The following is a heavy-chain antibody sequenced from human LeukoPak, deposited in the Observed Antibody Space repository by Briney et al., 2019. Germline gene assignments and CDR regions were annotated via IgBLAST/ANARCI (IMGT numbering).Heavy chain of an antibody. D-gene: IGHD5-12*01. V-gene: IGHV1-18*01. CDR1: GYTFTNYG. Sequence: ASVKVSCKTSGYTFTNYGISWVRQAPGQGLEWMGWISVYNGNTNYAQKLQGRVTMTTDTSTSTAYMELRSLRSDDTAVYYCARDGRSNYSGYGWMGGDFDYWGQGTLVTVSS. J-gene: IGHJ4*02. CDR3: ARDGRSNYSGYGWMGGDFDY. CDR2: ISVYNGNT.